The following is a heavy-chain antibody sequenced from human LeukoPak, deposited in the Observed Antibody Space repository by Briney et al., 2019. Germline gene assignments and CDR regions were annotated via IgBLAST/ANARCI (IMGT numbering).Heavy chain of an antibody. D-gene: IGHD4-17*01. CDR1: GFTFSSYE. J-gene: IGHJ3*02. V-gene: IGHV3-48*03. CDR3: ARDLSPRSRYGDAFDI. CDR2: ISSSGSTI. Sequence: GGSLRLSCAASGFTFSSYEMNWVRQAPGKGLEWVSYISSSGSTIYYADSVKGRFTISRDNAKNSLYLQMNSLRAEDTAVYYCARDLSPRSRYGDAFDIWGQGTMVTVSS.